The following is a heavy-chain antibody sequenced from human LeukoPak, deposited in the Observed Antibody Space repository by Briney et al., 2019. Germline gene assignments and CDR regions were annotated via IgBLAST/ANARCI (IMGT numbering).Heavy chain of an antibody. Sequence: KPSETLSLNCSVSGGLINNLDWIWIRQSPGKGLEWIGYIFYSGNTNYNPSLKSRVTISVDTSKNQFSLTLRSVTAADTAVYYCARGGSWFDPWGQGVLVTVSS. V-gene: IGHV4-59*01. D-gene: IGHD6-19*01. J-gene: IGHJ5*02. CDR3: ARGGSWFDP. CDR2: IFYSGNT. CDR1: GGLINNLD.